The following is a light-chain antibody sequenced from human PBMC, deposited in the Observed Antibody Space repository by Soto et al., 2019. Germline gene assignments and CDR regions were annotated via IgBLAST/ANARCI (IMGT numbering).Light chain of an antibody. CDR3: QKYKSWPLT. CDR1: QNVNSN. CDR2: GAS. V-gene: IGKV3D-15*01. J-gene: IGKJ4*01. Sequence: EIVMTQSPATLSVSPGERATISCRASQNVNSNLAWYQQKPGQAPRLLIYGASTRATGIPARFSGSGSGTEFTLTISSLQSEDFVVYYCQKYKSWPLTFGGGTKVEIK.